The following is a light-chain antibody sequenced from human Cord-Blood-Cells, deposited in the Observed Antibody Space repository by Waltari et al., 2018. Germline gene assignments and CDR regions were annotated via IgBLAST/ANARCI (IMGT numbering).Light chain of an antibody. J-gene: IGLJ2*01. CDR1: SSDVGGYNY. CDR3: SSYAGSNKVV. V-gene: IGLV2-8*01. Sequence: QSALTQPPSASGSPGQSVTISCTGTSSDVGGYNYVSWYQQHPGKAPKLMLYEVSNRPSWVPDRFSGSKSGNTASLTVSGLQAEDEADYYCSSYAGSNKVVFGGGTKLTVL. CDR2: EVS.